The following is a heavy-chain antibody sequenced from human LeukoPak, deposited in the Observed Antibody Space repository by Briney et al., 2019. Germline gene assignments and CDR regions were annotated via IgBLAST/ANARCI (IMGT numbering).Heavy chain of an antibody. CDR3: ARFSSYCTTGVCGGNYFDY. CDR2: INHSGST. J-gene: IGHJ4*02. Sequence: SETLSLTCAVYGWSFSGYYWSWIRQPPGKGLEWIGEINHSGSTNYNPSLKGRVTISVDTSKNQFSLKLSSVTAADTAVYYCARFSSYCTTGVCGGNYFDYWGQGTLVTVSS. CDR1: GWSFSGYY. V-gene: IGHV4-34*01. D-gene: IGHD2-8*01.